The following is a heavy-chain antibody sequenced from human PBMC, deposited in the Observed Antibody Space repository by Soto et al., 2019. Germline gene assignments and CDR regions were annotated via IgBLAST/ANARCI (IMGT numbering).Heavy chain of an antibody. J-gene: IGHJ4*02. CDR2: ISTYNGKT. CDR1: GYTFSTYP. CDR3: ARDRVEAALGTFDQ. Sequence: QVQLVQSGAEVKKPGASVKVSCKTSGYTFSTYPISWVRQAPGQGLEWVGRISTYNGKTNYGQKYQRRVTITTDTSTSTAYMDLRNLRSDDTAVYYCARDRVEAALGTFDQWGQGTLVTVSS. V-gene: IGHV1-18*01. D-gene: IGHD6-13*01.